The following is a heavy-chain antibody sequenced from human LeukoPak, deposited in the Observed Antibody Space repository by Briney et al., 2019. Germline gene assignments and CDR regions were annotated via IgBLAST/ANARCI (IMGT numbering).Heavy chain of an antibody. CDR1: GYTFTSYD. V-gene: IGHV1-8*01. D-gene: IGHD6-19*01. CDR3: ARAVAGIEGDPELDY. CDR2: MNPNSGNT. J-gene: IGHJ4*02. Sequence: ASVKVSCKASGYTFTSYDINWVRQATGQGLERMGWMNPNSGNTGYAQKFQGRVTMTRNTSISTAYMELSSLRSEDTAVYYCARAVAGIEGDPELDYWGQGTLVTVSS.